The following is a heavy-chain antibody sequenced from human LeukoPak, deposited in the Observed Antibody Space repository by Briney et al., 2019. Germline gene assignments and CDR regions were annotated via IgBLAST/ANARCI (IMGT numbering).Heavy chain of an antibody. CDR1: GYTFTSYY. CDR3: ARDLLGGEYSHGDY. D-gene: IGHD5-18*01. J-gene: IGHJ4*02. CDR2: INPSGGST. V-gene: IGHV1-46*01. Sequence: VASVKVSCKASGYTFTSYYLHWVRQAPGQGLEWMGIINPSGGSTRYAQKFQGRVTMTWDMSTSTVYMELSSLRSEDTAVYYCARDLLGGEYSHGDYWGQGTLVTVSS.